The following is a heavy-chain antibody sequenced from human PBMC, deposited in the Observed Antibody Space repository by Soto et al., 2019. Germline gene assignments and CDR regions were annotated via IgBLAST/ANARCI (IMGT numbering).Heavy chain of an antibody. CDR1: GGAISSGGYS. Sequence: SETLSLTCAVSGGAISSGGYSWSWIRQPQGKGLEWIGYIYHSGSTYYNPSLKSRVTISVDRSKNQFSLKLSSGTAADTAVYYCARVPDRWGQGTLVTVSS. CDR2: IYHSGST. D-gene: IGHD2-2*01. CDR3: ARVPDR. J-gene: IGHJ1*01. V-gene: IGHV4-30-2*01.